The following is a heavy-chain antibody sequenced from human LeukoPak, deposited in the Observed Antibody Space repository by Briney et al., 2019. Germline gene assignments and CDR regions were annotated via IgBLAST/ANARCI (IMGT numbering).Heavy chain of an antibody. Sequence: GGSLRLSCAASGFTFSDYYMSWIRQAPGKGLEWVSYISSGSAYTTYADSGKGRFTISRDNAKNSLYLQMNTLRAEDTAVYYCARVNSYGNDYWGQGTLVTVSS. CDR1: GFTFSDYY. J-gene: IGHJ4*02. V-gene: IGHV3-11*05. D-gene: IGHD5-18*01. CDR3: ARVNSYGNDY. CDR2: ISSGSAYT.